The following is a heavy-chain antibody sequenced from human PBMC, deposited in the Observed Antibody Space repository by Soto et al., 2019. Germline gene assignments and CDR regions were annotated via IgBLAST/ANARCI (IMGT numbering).Heavy chain of an antibody. V-gene: IGHV3-73*02. D-gene: IGHD3-22*01. CDR2: IRSKANSYAT. Sequence: EVQLVESGGGLVQPGGSLKLSCAASGFTFSGSAMHWVRQASGKGLEWVGRIRSKANSYATAYAASVKGRFTISRDDSKNTPYLQMNSLKTEDTAVYYCTGPLSAYASSGNKAFDYWGQGTLVTVSS. CDR1: GFTFSGSA. J-gene: IGHJ4*02. CDR3: TGPLSAYASSGNKAFDY.